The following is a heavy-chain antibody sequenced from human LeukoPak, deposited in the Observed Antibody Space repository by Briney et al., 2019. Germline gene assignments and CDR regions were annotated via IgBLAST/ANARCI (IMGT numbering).Heavy chain of an antibody. CDR2: INHSGST. J-gene: IGHJ3*02. V-gene: IGHV4-38-2*02. CDR1: GYSISSGYY. D-gene: IGHD3-22*01. Sequence: SETLSLTCTVSGYSISSGYYWGWIRQPPGKGLEWIGEINHSGSTNYNPSLKSRVTISVDTSKNQFSLKLSSVTAADTAVYYCARGGRYDSSGYYQDNDAFDIWGQGTMVTVSS. CDR3: ARGGRYDSSGYYQDNDAFDI.